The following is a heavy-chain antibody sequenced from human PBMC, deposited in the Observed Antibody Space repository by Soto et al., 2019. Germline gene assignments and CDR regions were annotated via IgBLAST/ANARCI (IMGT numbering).Heavy chain of an antibody. V-gene: IGHV3-72*01. Sequence: GGSLRLSCAASGLTFSDPYMAGVRQAPGKGLEWVGRIRKKTNSYTTEYAASVKGRFIISRDDSTNSLYLQMSSLKTEDTAVYYCTTVTTVDYYFDYWGQGTLVTVSS. CDR2: IRKKTNSYTT. CDR3: TTVTTVDYYFDY. J-gene: IGHJ4*02. CDR1: GLTFSDPY. D-gene: IGHD4-17*01.